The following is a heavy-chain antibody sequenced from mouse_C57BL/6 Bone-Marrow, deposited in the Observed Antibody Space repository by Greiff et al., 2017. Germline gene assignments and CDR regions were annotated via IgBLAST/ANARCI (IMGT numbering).Heavy chain of an antibody. CDR1: GYTFTSYW. J-gene: IGHJ3*01. D-gene: IGHD4-1*01. V-gene: IGHV1-69*01. CDR3: ARESNWDPAWFAY. CDR2: IDPSDSYT. Sequence: QVQLQQPGAELVMPGASVKLSCKASGYTFTSYWMHWVKQRPGQGLEWIGEIDPSDSYTNYNQQFKGKSTLTVDKSSSTAYMQLSSLTSEDSAVYYCARESNWDPAWFAYWGQGTLVTVSA.